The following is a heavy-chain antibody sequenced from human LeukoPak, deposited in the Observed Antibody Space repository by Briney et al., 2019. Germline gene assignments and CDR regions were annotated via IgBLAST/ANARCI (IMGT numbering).Heavy chain of an antibody. D-gene: IGHD3-3*01. V-gene: IGHV4-61*02. CDR1: GGSISSGSYY. Sequence: SEILSLTCTVSGGSISSGSYYWSWIRQPAGKGLEWIGRIYTSGSTNYNPSLKSRVTISVDTSKNQFSLKLSSVTAADTAVYYCARVGNPLVTVFAWFDPWGQGTLVTVSS. CDR3: ARVGNPLVTVFAWFDP. CDR2: IYTSGST. J-gene: IGHJ5*02.